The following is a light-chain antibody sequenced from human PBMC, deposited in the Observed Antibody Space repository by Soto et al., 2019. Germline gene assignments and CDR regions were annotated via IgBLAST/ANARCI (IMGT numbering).Light chain of an antibody. J-gene: IGLJ3*02. V-gene: IGLV2-14*03. CDR3: SSYTISNTLV. Sequence: QSVLTQPASVSGSPGQSITISCTGTSRDIGTYYYVSWYQHHPGKAPKVIIHDVSTRPSGVSDRFSGSKSDNTASLTISGLQPDDEADYYCSSYTISNTLVFGGGTTLTVL. CDR1: SRDIGTYYY. CDR2: DVS.